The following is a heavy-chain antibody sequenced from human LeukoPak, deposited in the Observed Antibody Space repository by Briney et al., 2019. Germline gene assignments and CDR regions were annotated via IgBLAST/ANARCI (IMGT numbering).Heavy chain of an antibody. CDR3: ARASSTSLLPFYYYYMDV. CDR2: INPNSGGT. Sequence: ASVKVSCKASGYTFNGYYIHWVRQAPGQGLEWMGWINPNSGGTNYAQKFQGRVTMTRDTSISTAYMELSRLRSDDTAVYYCARASSTSLLPFYYYYMDVWGKGTTVTVSS. D-gene: IGHD2-2*01. J-gene: IGHJ6*03. V-gene: IGHV1-2*02. CDR1: GYTFNGYY.